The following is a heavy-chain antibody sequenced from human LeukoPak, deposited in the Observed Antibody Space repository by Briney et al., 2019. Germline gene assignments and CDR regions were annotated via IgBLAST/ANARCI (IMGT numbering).Heavy chain of an antibody. Sequence: PGRSLRLSCAASGFTFSSYAMHWVRQAPGKGLEWVAVISYDGSNKYYADSVKGRFTISRDNSKNTLYLQMNSLRAEDTAVYYCAKNAYGSGSLIDYWGQGTLVTVSS. CDR3: AKNAYGSGSLIDY. CDR2: ISYDGSNK. J-gene: IGHJ4*02. V-gene: IGHV3-30*01. D-gene: IGHD3-10*01. CDR1: GFTFSSYA.